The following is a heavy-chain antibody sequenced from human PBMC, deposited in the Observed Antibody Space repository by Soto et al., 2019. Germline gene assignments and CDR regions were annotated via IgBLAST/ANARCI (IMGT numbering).Heavy chain of an antibody. J-gene: IGHJ4*02. CDR1: GYTFTSYA. V-gene: IGHV1-3*01. CDR2: INAGNGNT. Sequence: ASVKVSCKASGYTFTSYAMHLVRQAHGQRLEWMGWINAGNGNTKYSQKFQGRVTITRDTSASTAYMELSGLRSEDTAVYSCARDLGFGLSDYWGQGTLVTVSS. D-gene: IGHD3-10*01. CDR3: ARDLGFGLSDY.